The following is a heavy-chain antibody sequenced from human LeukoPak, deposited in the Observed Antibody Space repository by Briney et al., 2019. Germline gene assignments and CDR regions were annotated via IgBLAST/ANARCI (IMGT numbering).Heavy chain of an antibody. CDR2: IIPILGIA. V-gene: IGHV1-69*04. J-gene: IGHJ4*02. CDR1: GYTFTSYD. CDR3: ARDPGDGSD. D-gene: IGHD5-24*01. Sequence: SVKVSCKASGYTFTSYDINWVRQAPGQGLEWMGRIIPILGIANYAQKFQGRVTITADKSTSTAYMELSSLRSEDTAVYYCARDPGDGSDWGQGTLVTVSS.